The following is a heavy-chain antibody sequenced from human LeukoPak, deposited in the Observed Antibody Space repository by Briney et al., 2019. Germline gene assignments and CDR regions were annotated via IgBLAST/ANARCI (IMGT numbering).Heavy chain of an antibody. J-gene: IGHJ4*02. CDR2: MYLSGTT. CDR1: GGSISSGGYY. CDR3: AGLVGRYSSGLYYYYFDY. D-gene: IGHD3-22*01. V-gene: IGHV4-30-2*01. Sequence: SQTLSLTCTVSGGSISSGGYYWSWIRQPPGKGLEWIGEMYLSGTTHSNPSVKRRVTISIDKSKNQFFLNLSSVTAADTAVYYCAGLVGRYSSGLYYYYFDYWGQGTLVTVSS.